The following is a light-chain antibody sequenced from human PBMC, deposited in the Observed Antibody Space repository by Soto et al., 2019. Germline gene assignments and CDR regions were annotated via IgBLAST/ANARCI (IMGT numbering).Light chain of an antibody. Sequence: IQITHSPSSLSASVGDIVTITCRASQDISNVLVWFQQRPGKVPKRLMYSANRLESGVPSRFSGSGSGTEFTLTISSLQPEDFATYYCLQHKSYPRTFGQGTKVDIK. CDR2: SAN. CDR3: LQHKSYPRT. CDR1: QDISNV. V-gene: IGKV1-17*03. J-gene: IGKJ1*01.